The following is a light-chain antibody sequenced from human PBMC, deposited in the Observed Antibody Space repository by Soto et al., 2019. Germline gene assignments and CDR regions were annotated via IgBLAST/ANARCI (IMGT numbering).Light chain of an antibody. J-gene: IGKJ2*01. V-gene: IGKV3-20*01. CDR2: GAS. Sequence: EIVLTQSPGTLSLSPGERATLSCRASQSVSSYLAWYQQKPDQAPRLLIYGASSRATGIPDRFSGSGSGTYFTLTLSRLEPEDFAVYYCQHYGNSPKSFGQGTKLDIK. CDR1: QSVSSY. CDR3: QHYGNSPKS.